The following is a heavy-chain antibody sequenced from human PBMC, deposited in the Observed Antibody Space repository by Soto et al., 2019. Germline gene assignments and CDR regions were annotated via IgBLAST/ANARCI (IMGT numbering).Heavy chain of an antibody. J-gene: IGHJ4*02. Sequence: SETLSLTCTVSGGSISSYYWSWIRQPPGKGLEWIGYIYYSGSTNYNPSLKSRVTISVDTSKNQFSLKLSSVTAADTAVYYCARRYGCCGDYWGQVTLVTVSS. CDR1: GGSISSYY. CDR2: IYYSGST. V-gene: IGHV4-59*01. CDR3: ARRYGCCGDY. D-gene: IGHD1-20*01.